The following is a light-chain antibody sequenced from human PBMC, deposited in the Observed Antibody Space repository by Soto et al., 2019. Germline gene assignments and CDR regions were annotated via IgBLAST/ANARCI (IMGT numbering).Light chain of an antibody. V-gene: IGLV2-23*01. CDR2: EDT. CDR3: CSYAGSSTVV. Sequence: QSVLTQPASVSGSPGQSITISCTGTFSDVGSYNIVSWYQQHPGKAPKLMIYEDTKRPSGVSNRFSGSKSGYTASLTISGLQAEDEADYYCCSYAGSSTVVFGGGTKLTVL. CDR1: FSDVGSYNI. J-gene: IGLJ2*01.